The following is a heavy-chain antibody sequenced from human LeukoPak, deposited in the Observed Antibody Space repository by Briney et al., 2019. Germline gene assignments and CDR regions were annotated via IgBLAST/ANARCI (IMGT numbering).Heavy chain of an antibody. CDR2: ISSSGGST. CDR1: RFTFSSYA. J-gene: IGHJ4*02. CDR3: AKRGPSTVITSYYFDY. Sequence: GGSLRLSCAASRFTFSSYAMSWVRQAPGKGLEWVSAISSSGGSTYYADSVKGRFTISRDKSKNTLFLQMNSLRAEDTAVYFCAKRGPSTVITSYYFDYWGQGTLVTVSS. D-gene: IGHD4-17*01. V-gene: IGHV3-23*01.